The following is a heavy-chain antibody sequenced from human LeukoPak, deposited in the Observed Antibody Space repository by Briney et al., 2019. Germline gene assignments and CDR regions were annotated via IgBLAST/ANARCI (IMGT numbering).Heavy chain of an antibody. Sequence: SETLSLTCAVSGGSFSGYYWSWIRQPPGKGLEWIGEINHSGSTNYNPSLKSRVTISVDTSKNQFSPKLSSVTAADTAVYYCAREDRTYYDYVWGSYRLNWFDPWGQGTLVTVSS. CDR1: GGSFSGYY. D-gene: IGHD3-16*02. V-gene: IGHV4-34*01. J-gene: IGHJ5*02. CDR2: INHSGST. CDR3: AREDRTYYDYVWGSYRLNWFDP.